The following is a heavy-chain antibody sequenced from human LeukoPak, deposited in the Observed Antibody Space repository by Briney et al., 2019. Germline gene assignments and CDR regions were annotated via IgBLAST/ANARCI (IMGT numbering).Heavy chain of an antibody. J-gene: IGHJ4*02. CDR1: GGSFSGYY. V-gene: IGHV4-34*12. D-gene: IGHD1/OR15-1a*01. Sequence: SETLSLTCAVYGGSFSGYYWSWIRQPPGKGLEWIGEIIHSGSTNYNPSLKSRVTISVDTSKNQFSLKLSSVTAADTAVYYCARARSDSPIRSRATTRLDYWGQGTLVTVSS. CDR2: IIHSGST. CDR3: ARARSDSPIRSRATTRLDY.